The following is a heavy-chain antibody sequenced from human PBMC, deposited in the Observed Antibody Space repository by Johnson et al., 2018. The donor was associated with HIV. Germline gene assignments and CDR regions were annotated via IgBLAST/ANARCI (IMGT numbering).Heavy chain of an antibody. J-gene: IGHJ3*02. V-gene: IGHV3-7*01. CDR3: ARGDIVVVPAATRAQDAFDI. D-gene: IGHD2-2*01. CDR1: GFSFSRYW. CDR2: IKQDGSEE. Sequence: VQLVESGGGLVQPGGSLRLSCAVSGFSFSRYWMSWVRQAPGKGLEWVANIKQDGSEEYYVDSVKGRFTISRDNAKHSVYVQMNSLRAEDTAVYYCARGDIVVVPAATRAQDAFDIWGQGTMVTVSS.